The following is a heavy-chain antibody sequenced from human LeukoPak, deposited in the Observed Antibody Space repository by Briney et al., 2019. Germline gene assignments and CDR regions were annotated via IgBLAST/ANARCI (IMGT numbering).Heavy chain of an antibody. CDR2: ISGSGGRT. CDR1: GFAFSSFG. D-gene: IGHD5-12*01. J-gene: IGHJ4*02. CDR3: AKGRLPYSGYDSASDY. Sequence: AGFLRLSCAASGFAFSSFGMSWVRQAPGKGLEWVSAISGSGGRTYYVEFVKGRFSTSRDNSKNTLYLQMNSLRAEDTAVYYCAKGRLPYSGYDSASDYWGQGTLVTVSS. V-gene: IGHV3-23*01.